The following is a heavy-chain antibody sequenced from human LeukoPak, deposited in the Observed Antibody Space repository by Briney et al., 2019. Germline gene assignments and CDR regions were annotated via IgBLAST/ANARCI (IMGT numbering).Heavy chain of an antibody. J-gene: IGHJ4*02. CDR3: ASLSYYDLSGYFY. Sequence: GGSVKVSCKASGYPFIGNYIHWVRQAPGQGLEWMGWINPNSGGTQYSQKFQGRVTLTRDTSITTGYMELSGLTSDGTAVYYCASLSYYDLSGYFYWGQGTLVTVSS. CDR1: GYPFIGNY. CDR2: INPNSGGT. V-gene: IGHV1-2*02. D-gene: IGHD3-22*01.